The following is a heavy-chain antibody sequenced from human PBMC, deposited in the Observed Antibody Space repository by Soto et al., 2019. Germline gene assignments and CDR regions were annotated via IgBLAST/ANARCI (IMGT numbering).Heavy chain of an antibody. CDR1: GFTFSSYA. J-gene: IGHJ4*02. Sequence: LRLSCAASGFTFSSYAIQWVRQAPGNVLEWVAVISNDGSSKYYADSVKGRFTISRDNSKNTLYLQMNSLRVEDTAVYYCARDRLPRASVAPKGYYDYWRQGSLGTVSS. D-gene: IGHD2-15*01. CDR3: ARDRLPRASVAPKGYYDY. CDR2: ISNDGSSK. V-gene: IGHV3-30-3*01.